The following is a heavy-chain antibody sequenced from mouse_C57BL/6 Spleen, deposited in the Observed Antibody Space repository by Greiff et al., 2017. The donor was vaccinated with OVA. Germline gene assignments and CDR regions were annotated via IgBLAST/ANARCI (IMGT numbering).Heavy chain of an antibody. Sequence: EVKLMESGPGLVKPSQSLSLTCSVTGYSITSGYYWNWIRQFPGNKLEWMGYISYDGSNNYNPSLKNRISITRDTSKNQFVLKLNSVTTEETATYYCAREGDNWGQGTTLTVSS. CDR2: ISYDGSN. CDR3: AREGDN. J-gene: IGHJ2*01. CDR1: GYSITSGYY. V-gene: IGHV3-6*01.